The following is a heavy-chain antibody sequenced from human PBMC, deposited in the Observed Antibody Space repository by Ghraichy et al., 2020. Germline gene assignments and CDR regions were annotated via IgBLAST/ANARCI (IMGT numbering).Heavy chain of an antibody. D-gene: IGHD3-22*01. CDR1: GGSISSYY. V-gene: IGHV4-59*08. CDR3: ARQERSVIGSSCYYWFDY. J-gene: IGHJ4*02. CDR2: IYYSGST. Sequence: SETLSLTCTVSGGSISSYYWSWIRQPPGKGLEWIGYIYYSGSTNYNPSLKSRVTISVDTSKNQFSLRLRSVTAADTAVYYCARQERSVIGSSCYYWFDYWGQGTLVTVSS.